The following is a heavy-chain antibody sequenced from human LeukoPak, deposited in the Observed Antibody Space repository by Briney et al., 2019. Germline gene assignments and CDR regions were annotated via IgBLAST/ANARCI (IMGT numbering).Heavy chain of an antibody. J-gene: IGHJ4*02. CDR3: ARVNPHDSSGEGLFDY. CDR2: ISSSSSYI. D-gene: IGHD3-22*01. Sequence: GGSLRLSCAASGFTFGSYTMNWVRQAPGKGLEWVSSISSSSSYIYYADSVKGRFTISRDNAKNSLYLQMNSLRAEDTAVYYCARVNPHDSSGEGLFDYWGQGTLVTVSS. CDR1: GFTFGSYT. V-gene: IGHV3-21*01.